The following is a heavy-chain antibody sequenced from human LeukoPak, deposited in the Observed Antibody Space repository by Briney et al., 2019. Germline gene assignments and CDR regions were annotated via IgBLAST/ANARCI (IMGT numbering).Heavy chain of an antibody. V-gene: IGHV1-3*01. Sequence: ASVKVSCEASGYTFTSYAMHWVRQAPGQRLEWMGWINAGNGNTKYSQKFQGRVTITRDTSASTAYMELSSLRSEDTAVYYCARAIAVAGTFDYWGQGTLVTVSS. CDR1: GYTFTSYA. CDR2: INAGNGNT. CDR3: ARAIAVAGTFDY. J-gene: IGHJ4*02. D-gene: IGHD6-19*01.